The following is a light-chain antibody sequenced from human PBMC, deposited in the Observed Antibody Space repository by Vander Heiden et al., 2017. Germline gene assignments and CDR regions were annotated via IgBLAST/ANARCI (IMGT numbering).Light chain of an antibody. V-gene: IGKV1-39*01. CDR1: QDISSY. J-gene: IGKJ1*01. CDR2: AAS. Sequence: DIQMTQSPSSLSASVGDRVTITCRASQDISSYLNWFQQEPGKAPKLLIYAASSLQSGVPSRFSGSGSETDFTLTISSLQPEDFATYYCQQSDSTPKTFGQGTKVEIK. CDR3: QQSDSTPKT.